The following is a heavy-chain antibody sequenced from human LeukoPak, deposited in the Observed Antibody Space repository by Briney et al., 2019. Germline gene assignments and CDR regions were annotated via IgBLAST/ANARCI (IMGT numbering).Heavy chain of an antibody. CDR2: ISASGIRT. D-gene: IGHD3-10*01. V-gene: IGHV3-23*01. CDR1: EFIFSNYA. J-gene: IGHJ4*02. Sequence: GGSLRLSCAASEFIFSNYAMTWVRQAPGKGLEWVSGISASGIRTYYADSVKGRFTISRDNSKNTLYLQMNIVRADDTALYYCAKNSGKDTVAENPGYYWGQGTLVTVSS. CDR3: AKNSGKDTVAENPGYY.